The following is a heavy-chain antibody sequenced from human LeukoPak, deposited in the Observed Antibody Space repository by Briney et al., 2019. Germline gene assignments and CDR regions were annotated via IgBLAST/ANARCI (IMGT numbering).Heavy chain of an antibody. J-gene: IGHJ3*02. D-gene: IGHD5-18*01. CDR2: ISYDGSNK. CDR1: GFTFSSYA. Sequence: GGSLRLSCAASGFTFSSYAMHWVRQAPGKGLEWVAVISYDGSNKYYADSVKGRFTISRDNSKNTLYLQMNSLRAEDTAVYYCARERGYSYGFRDAFDIWGQGTMVTVPS. CDR3: ARERGYSYGFRDAFDI. V-gene: IGHV3-30-3*01.